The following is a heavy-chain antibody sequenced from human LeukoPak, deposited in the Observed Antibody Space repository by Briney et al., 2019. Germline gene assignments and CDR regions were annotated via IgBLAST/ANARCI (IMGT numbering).Heavy chain of an antibody. Sequence: PSETLSLTCTVSGGSISSSSYYWGWIRQPPGKGLEWIGSIYYSGSTYYNPSLKSRVTISVDTSKNQFSLKLSSVTAADTAVYYCASILYSSRWYYFDYWGQGTLVTVSS. D-gene: IGHD6-13*01. J-gene: IGHJ4*02. V-gene: IGHV4-39*01. CDR3: ASILYSSRWYYFDY. CDR2: IYYSGST. CDR1: GGSISSSSYY.